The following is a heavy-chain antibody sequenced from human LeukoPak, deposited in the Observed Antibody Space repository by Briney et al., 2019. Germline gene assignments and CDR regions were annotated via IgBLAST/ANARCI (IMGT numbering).Heavy chain of an antibody. CDR2: ISAGGASA. Sequence: GGSLRLSCAASGFTFSNYAMSWVRQAPGKGLEWVSAISAGGASAYYADSVKGRFTISRDNSKNTLYLQMSSLRAEDTAVYYCAKNWNYWGQGTLVTVSS. J-gene: IGHJ4*02. V-gene: IGHV3-23*01. CDR3: AKNWNY. CDR1: GFTFSNYA. D-gene: IGHD1-1*01.